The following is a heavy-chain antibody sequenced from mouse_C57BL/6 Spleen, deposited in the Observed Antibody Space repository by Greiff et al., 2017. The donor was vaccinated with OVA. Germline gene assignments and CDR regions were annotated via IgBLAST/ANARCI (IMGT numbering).Heavy chain of an antibody. CDR3: ARHGAQASQAWLAY. V-gene: IGHV5-9*01. CDR1: GFTFSSYT. D-gene: IGHD3-2*02. Sequence: EVKLMESGGGLVKPGGSLKLSCAASGFTFSSYTMSWVRQTPEKRLEWVATISGGGGNTYYPDSVKGRFTISRDNAKNTQYLQMSSLRSEDTALYYCARHGAQASQAWLAYWGQGTLVTVSA. CDR2: ISGGGGNT. J-gene: IGHJ3*01.